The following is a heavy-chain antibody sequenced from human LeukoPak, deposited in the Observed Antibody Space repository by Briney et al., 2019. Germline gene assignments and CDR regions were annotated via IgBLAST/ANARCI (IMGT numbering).Heavy chain of an antibody. J-gene: IGHJ3*02. V-gene: IGHV3-23*01. CDR3: AKEINHQWLVPLDAFDI. D-gene: IGHD6-19*01. CDR2: ISGSGTTI. CDR1: GFSFTSYA. Sequence: PGGSPRLSCAASGFSFTSYAMSWVRQAPGKGLDWVSGISGSGTTIYYADSAKGRFTISRDNSKNTLYLQMNSLRAEDTAVYYCAKEINHQWLVPLDAFDIWGQGTMVTVSS.